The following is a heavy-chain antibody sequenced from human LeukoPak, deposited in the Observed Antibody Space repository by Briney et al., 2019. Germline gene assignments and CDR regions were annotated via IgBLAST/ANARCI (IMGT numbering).Heavy chain of an antibody. CDR3: ARIDCSSTSCYPGHYYYGMDV. J-gene: IGHJ6*04. D-gene: IGHD2-2*01. CDR1: GGTFSSYA. V-gene: IGHV1-69*13. Sequence: SVKVSRKASGGTFSSYAISWVRQAPGQGLEWMGGIIPIFGTANYAQKFQGRVTITADESTSTAYMELSSLRSEDTAVYYCARIDCSSTSCYPGHYYYGMDVWGKGTTVTVSS. CDR2: IIPIFGTA.